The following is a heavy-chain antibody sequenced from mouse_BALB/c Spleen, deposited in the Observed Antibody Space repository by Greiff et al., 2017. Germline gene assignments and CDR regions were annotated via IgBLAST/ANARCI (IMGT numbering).Heavy chain of an antibody. V-gene: IGHV2-9*02. CDR3: AREDWYTLYAMDY. D-gene: IGHD1-1*02. J-gene: IGHJ4*01. Sequence: QVQLKESGPGLVAPSQSLSITCTVSGFSLTSYGVHWVRQPPGKGLEWLGVIWAGGSTNYNSALMSRLSISKDNSKSQVFLKMNSLQTDDTAMYYCAREDWYTLYAMDYWGQGTSVTVSS. CDR2: IWAGGST. CDR1: GFSLTSYG.